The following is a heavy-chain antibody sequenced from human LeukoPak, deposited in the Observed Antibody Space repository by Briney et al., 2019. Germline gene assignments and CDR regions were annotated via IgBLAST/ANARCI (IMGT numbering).Heavy chain of an antibody. D-gene: IGHD1-26*01. CDR2: ISSSSSYI. CDR3: ARDLLVGAKGVPDY. V-gene: IGHV3-21*01. CDR1: GFTFSSYS. J-gene: IGHJ4*02. Sequence: GGSLRLSCAASGFTFSSYSMNWVRQAPGKGLEWVSSISSSSSYIYYADSVKGRFTISRDNAKNSLYLQMNSLRAEDTAVYYCARDLLVGAKGVPDYWGQGTLVTVSS.